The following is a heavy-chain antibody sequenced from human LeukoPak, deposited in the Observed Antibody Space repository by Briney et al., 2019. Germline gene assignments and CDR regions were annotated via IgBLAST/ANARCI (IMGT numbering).Heavy chain of an antibody. CDR1: GFTFSNYT. CDR3: ARVSCSGGSCYFGH. D-gene: IGHD2-15*01. J-gene: IGHJ4*02. CDR2: ISSRSSCI. V-gene: IGHV3-21*01. Sequence: PGGSLRLSCAASGFTFSNYTMNWVRQAPGKGLEWVSSISSRSSCIYYADSVKGRFTISRDNAKNSLYLQMNSLRVGDTAVYYCARVSCSGGSCYFGHWGQGTLVTVSS.